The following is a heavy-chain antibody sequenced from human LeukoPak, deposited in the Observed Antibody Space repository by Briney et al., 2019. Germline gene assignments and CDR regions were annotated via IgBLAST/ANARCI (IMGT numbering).Heavy chain of an antibody. J-gene: IGHJ6*02. Sequence: RASVKVSCKASGYTFTSYGISWVRQAPGQGLEWMGWISAYNGNTNYAQKLQGRVTMTTDTSTSTAYMELSSLRSEDTAVYYCARGGTTITMVRGVITGMDVWGQGTTVTVSS. V-gene: IGHV1-18*01. D-gene: IGHD3-10*01. CDR3: ARGGTTITMVRGVITGMDV. CDR2: ISAYNGNT. CDR1: GYTFTSYG.